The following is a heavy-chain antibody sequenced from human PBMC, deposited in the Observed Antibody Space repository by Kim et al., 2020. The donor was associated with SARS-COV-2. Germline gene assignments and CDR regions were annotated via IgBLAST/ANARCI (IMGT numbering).Heavy chain of an antibody. Sequence: ASVKVSCKASGYTFTGYYMHWVRQAPGQGLEWMGWINPNSGGTNYAQKFQGRVTMTRDTSISTAYMELSRLRSDDTAVYYCARAGWDSSSAANHWGQGTLVTVAS. CDR3: ARAGWDSSSAANH. J-gene: IGHJ5*02. CDR1: GYTFTGYY. D-gene: IGHD6-6*01. V-gene: IGHV1-2*02. CDR2: INPNSGGT.